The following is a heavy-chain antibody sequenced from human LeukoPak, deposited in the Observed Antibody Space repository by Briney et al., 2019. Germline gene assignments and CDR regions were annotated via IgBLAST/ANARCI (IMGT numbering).Heavy chain of an antibody. CDR2: ISAYNGNT. CDR3: ARESRDGYTLDY. Sequence: ASVKVSCQASGYTFTSYGISWVRQAPGQGLEWMGWISAYNGNTNYAQKLQGRVTMTTDTSTSTAYMELRSLRSDDTAVYYCARESRDGYTLDYWGQGTLVTVSS. V-gene: IGHV1-18*01. J-gene: IGHJ4*02. CDR1: GYTFTSYG. D-gene: IGHD5-24*01.